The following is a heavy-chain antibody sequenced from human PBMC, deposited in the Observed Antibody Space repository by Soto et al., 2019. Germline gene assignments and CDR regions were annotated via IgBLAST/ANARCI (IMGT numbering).Heavy chain of an antibody. D-gene: IGHD6-19*01. CDR2: TYYRSKWYN. CDR3: ARELIAVAGTRSVRYYYYGMDV. J-gene: IGHJ6*02. Sequence: PSQTLSLTCAISGDSVSSNSAAWNWIRQSPSRGLEWLGRTYYRSKWYNDYAVSVKSRITINPDTPKNQFSLQLNSVTPEDTAVYYCARELIAVAGTRSVRYYYYGMDVWGQGTTVTVSS. V-gene: IGHV6-1*01. CDR1: GDSVSSNSAA.